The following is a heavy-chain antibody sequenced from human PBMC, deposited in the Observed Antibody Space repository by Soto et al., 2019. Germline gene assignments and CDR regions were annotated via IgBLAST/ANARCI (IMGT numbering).Heavy chain of an antibody. CDR2: IYHSGST. D-gene: IGHD6-19*01. Sequence: QLQLQESGSGLVKPSQTLSLTCAVSGGSISSGGYSWSWIRQPPGKGLEWIGYIYHSGSTYYNPSLKSRVTISVDRSKNQFSLKLSSVTAADTTVYYCARAGGLGAVAVDYWGQGTLVTVSS. V-gene: IGHV4-30-2*01. J-gene: IGHJ4*02. CDR1: GGSISSGGYS. CDR3: ARAGGLGAVAVDY.